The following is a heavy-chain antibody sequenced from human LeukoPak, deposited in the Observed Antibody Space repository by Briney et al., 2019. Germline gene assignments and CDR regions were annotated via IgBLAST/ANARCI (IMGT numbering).Heavy chain of an antibody. V-gene: IGHV4-34*01. D-gene: IGHD6-13*01. CDR3: ARGSGSWWANWFDP. CDR2: INHSGST. Sequence: KPSETLSLTCAVYGGSFSGYCWSWIRQPPGKGLEWIGEINHSGSTNYNSSLKSRVTISVDTSKNQFSLKLSSVTAADTAVYYCARGSGSWWANWFDPWGQGTLVTVSS. J-gene: IGHJ5*02. CDR1: GGSFSGYC.